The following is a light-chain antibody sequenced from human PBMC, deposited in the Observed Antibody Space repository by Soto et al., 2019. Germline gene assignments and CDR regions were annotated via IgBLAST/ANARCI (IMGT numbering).Light chain of an antibody. CDR3: RQSATSPRT. CDR1: QTVGNNY. CDR2: GAS. Sequence: EIVLTQSPGTLSLSPGERATLSCRASQTVGNNYLDWYQQKPGQAPRLLIYGASSRATGIPDRFGGGGSGTDFTLTISRLEPEDFEVYYCRQSATSPRTFGQGTKVEIK. J-gene: IGKJ1*01. V-gene: IGKV3-20*01.